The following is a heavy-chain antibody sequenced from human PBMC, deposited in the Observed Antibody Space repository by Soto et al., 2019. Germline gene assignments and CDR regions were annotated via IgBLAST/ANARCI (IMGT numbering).Heavy chain of an antibody. CDR1: GFTFSSYW. J-gene: IGHJ6*03. CDR3: ARVRAYSNGFYYYYSMDV. CDR2: INSDGSST. Sequence: EVQLVESGGGLVQPGGSLRLSCAASGFTFSSYWMHWVRQAPGKVLVWVSRINSDGSSTSYADSVKGRFTISRDNAKNTLYLQMNRLRADDTAVYYCARVRAYSNGFYYYYSMDVWGKGTTVTVSS. V-gene: IGHV3-74*01. D-gene: IGHD4-4*01.